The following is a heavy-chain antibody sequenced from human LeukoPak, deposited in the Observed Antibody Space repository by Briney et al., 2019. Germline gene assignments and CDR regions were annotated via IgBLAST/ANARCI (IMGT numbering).Heavy chain of an antibody. CDR1: GFTFSSYS. CDR2: ISSSSFI. V-gene: IGHV3-21*01. Sequence: GGSLRLSCAASGFTFSSYSMNWVRQAPGKGLEWVSSISSSSFIYYADSVKGRFTISRDNAKNSLYLQMNSLRAEDTAVYYCARRLTSGAFDIWGQGTMVTVSS. D-gene: IGHD4/OR15-4a*01. J-gene: IGHJ3*02. CDR3: ARRLTSGAFDI.